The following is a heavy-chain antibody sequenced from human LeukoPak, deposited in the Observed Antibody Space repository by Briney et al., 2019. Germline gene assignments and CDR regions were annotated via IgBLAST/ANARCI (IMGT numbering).Heavy chain of an antibody. Sequence: GGSLRLSCAASGFTFSSYSMNWVRQAPGKGLEWVANINQDGSEKYYVDSVKGRFTISRDNAKNSLYLQMNSLRAEDTAVYYCARAFRFLEWLPSNYYYYMDVWGKGTTVTVSS. J-gene: IGHJ6*03. CDR1: GFTFSSYS. D-gene: IGHD3-3*01. CDR2: INQDGSEK. CDR3: ARAFRFLEWLPSNYYYYMDV. V-gene: IGHV3-7*01.